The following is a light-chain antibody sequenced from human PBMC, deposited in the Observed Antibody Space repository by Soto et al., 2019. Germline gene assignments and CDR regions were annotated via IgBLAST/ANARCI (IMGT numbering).Light chain of an antibody. CDR2: LGS. V-gene: IGKV2-28*01. J-gene: IGKJ5*01. CDR1: QSLLHSNGYNY. Sequence: IVLPQYPLALPVTPGEPASISCRSSQSLLHSNGYNYLDWYLQKPGQSPQLLIYLGSNRASGVPDRFSGSGSGTDFTLKISRVEAEDVGVYYCMQALHTLNTFGQGRRPEI. CDR3: MQALHTLNT.